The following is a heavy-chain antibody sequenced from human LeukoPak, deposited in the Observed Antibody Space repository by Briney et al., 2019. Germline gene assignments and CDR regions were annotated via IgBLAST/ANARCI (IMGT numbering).Heavy chain of an antibody. D-gene: IGHD3-16*01. CDR2: INSNSGGT. J-gene: IGHJ4*02. CDR1: GYTFTDYY. CDR3: ARVLVPAGGGVVDY. Sequence: ASAKVSCKASGYTFTDYYMHWVRQAPGQGPEWMGWINSNSGGTNYAQKFQGRVTMTRDTSISTAYMELSSLRSDDTAVYYCARVLVPAGGGVVDYWGQGTLVTVSS. V-gene: IGHV1-2*02.